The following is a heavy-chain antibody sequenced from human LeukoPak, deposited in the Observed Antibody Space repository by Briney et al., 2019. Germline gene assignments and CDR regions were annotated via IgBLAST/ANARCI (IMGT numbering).Heavy chain of an antibody. J-gene: IGHJ5*02. CDR2: IYYSGST. CDR1: GGSISSSSYY. V-gene: IGHV4-39*01. CDR3: ARLLNWFDP. Sequence: SETLSLTCTVSGGSISSSSYYRGWIRQPPGKGLEWIGSIYYSGSTYYNPSLKSRVTISVDTSKNQFSLKLSSVTAADTAVYYCARLLNWFDPWGQGTLVTVSS.